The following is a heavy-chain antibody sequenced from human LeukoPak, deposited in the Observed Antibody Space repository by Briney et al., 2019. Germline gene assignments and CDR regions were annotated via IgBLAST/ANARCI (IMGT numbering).Heavy chain of an antibody. D-gene: IGHD1-7*01. CDR1: GFIFRSYW. CDR3: ARDGITCTRDY. CDR2: IDEHGFKT. V-gene: IGHV3-7*01. J-gene: IGHJ4*02. Sequence: GGSLRLSCAASGFIFRSYWMVWVRQALGKGLEWVASIDEHGFKTYYAASVTGRFTISKDTAKNSLDLQMNSLRAEDTAVYYCARDGITCTRDYWGQGALVTVSS.